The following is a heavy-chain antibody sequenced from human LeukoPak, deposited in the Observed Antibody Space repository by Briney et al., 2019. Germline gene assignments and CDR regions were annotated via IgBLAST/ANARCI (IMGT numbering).Heavy chain of an antibody. CDR3: ARGGYGDPFDY. CDR2: INHSGST. J-gene: IGHJ4*02. Sequence: PSETLSLTCAVYGGSFSGYYWSWIRQPPGKGLEWIGEINHSGSTYYSPSLKSRVTISVDTSKNQFSLKLSSVTAADTAVYYCARGGYGDPFDYWGQGTLVTVSS. D-gene: IGHD4-17*01. V-gene: IGHV4-34*01. CDR1: GGSFSGYY.